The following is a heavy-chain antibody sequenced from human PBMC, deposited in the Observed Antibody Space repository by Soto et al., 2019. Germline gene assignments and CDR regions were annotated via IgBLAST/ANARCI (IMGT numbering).Heavy chain of an antibody. CDR1: GGTLRNYG. CDR3: SRGDATKIVVTTYYGMDV. J-gene: IGHJ6*02. D-gene: IGHD4-17*01. CDR2: IIPVFGTA. Sequence: QVQLVQSGAEVKKPGSSVRVSCKASGGTLRNYGISWVRQAPGQGLEWMGGIIPVFGTANYAQKFQGRVTITADDSTSTVYMDVTSLRSEDTAVYYCSRGDATKIVVTTYYGMDVWGQGTTVTVSS. V-gene: IGHV1-69*12.